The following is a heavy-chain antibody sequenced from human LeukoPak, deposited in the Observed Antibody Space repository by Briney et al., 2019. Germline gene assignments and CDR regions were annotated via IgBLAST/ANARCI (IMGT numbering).Heavy chain of an antibody. V-gene: IGHV4-39*01. J-gene: IGHJ4*02. CDR1: GGSISSSSYY. CDR2: IYYSGST. Sequence: PSETLSLTCTVSGGSISSSSYYWGWIRQPPGKGLEWIGSIYYSGSTYYNPSLKSRVTISVDTSKNQFSLKLSSVTAADTAVYYCARGFNPRLRVLPGDYWGQGTLVTVSS. CDR3: ARGFNPRLRVLPGDY. D-gene: IGHD3-16*01.